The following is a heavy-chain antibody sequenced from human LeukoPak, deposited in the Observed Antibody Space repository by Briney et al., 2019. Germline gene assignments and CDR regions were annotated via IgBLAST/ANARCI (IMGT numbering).Heavy chain of an antibody. CDR1: GFTFSNAW. Sequence: GGSLRLSCAASGFTFSNAWMSWVRQAPGKGLEWVGRIKSKTDGGTTDYAAPVKGRFTISRDDSKNTLYLQMNSLKTEDTAVYYCTTEVFGELPLDPWGQGTLVTVSS. J-gene: IGHJ5*02. V-gene: IGHV3-15*01. CDR3: TTEVFGELPLDP. CDR2: IKSKTDGGTT. D-gene: IGHD3-10*01.